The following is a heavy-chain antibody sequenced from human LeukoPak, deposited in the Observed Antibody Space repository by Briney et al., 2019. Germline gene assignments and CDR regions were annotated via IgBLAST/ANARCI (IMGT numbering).Heavy chain of an antibody. CDR2: ISYDGSNK. D-gene: IGHD3-10*01. V-gene: IGHV3-30-3*01. Sequence: GGSLRLSCAASGFTFSSYAMHWVRQAPGKGLEWVAVISYDGSNKYYADSVKGRFTISRDNSKNTLYLQMNSLRAEDTAVYYCARGEYYYGSGSYPAEYFQHWGQGTLVTVSS. CDR3: ARGEYYYGSGSYPAEYFQH. J-gene: IGHJ1*01. CDR1: GFTFSSYA.